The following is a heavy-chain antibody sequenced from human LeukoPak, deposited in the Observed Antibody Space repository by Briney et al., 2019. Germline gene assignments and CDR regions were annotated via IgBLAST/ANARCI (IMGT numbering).Heavy chain of an antibody. CDR1: GFTFSTYG. Sequence: GGSLRLSCAASGFTFSTYGMHWVRQAPGKGLEWVAVIWYDGSNKYYADSVQGRFTISRDNSKNTLYLQMSSLRAEDTAVYYCVKGMEDYDILTGVLDVWGQGTTVTVSS. CDR3: VKGMEDYDILTGVLDV. J-gene: IGHJ6*02. V-gene: IGHV3-30*02. CDR2: IWYDGSNK. D-gene: IGHD3-9*01.